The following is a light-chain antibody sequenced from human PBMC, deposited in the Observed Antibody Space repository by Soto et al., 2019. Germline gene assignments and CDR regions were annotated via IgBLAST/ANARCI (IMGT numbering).Light chain of an antibody. CDR1: QTISSW. CDR3: QQYTSYWT. Sequence: IQMTQSPSTLSGSVGDRVTITCRASQTISSWLAWYQQKPGKAPKLLIYDASSLESGVPSRFSGSGSGTEFTLTISSLQPDDFATYYCQQYTSYWTFGQGTKVDIK. V-gene: IGKV1-5*01. J-gene: IGKJ1*01. CDR2: DAS.